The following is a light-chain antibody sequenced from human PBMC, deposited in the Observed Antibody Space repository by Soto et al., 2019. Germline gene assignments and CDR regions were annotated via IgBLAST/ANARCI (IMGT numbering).Light chain of an antibody. CDR2: GAS. V-gene: IGKV3-20*01. CDR3: QQYGSSSWT. J-gene: IGKJ1*01. CDR1: QSVSSSY. Sequence: ETVLRQSPGTLTLSPGERATLSCRASQSVSSSYLAWYQQKPGRAPRLLIYGASSRATGIPDRFSGSGSGTDFTLTISRLEPEDFAVYYCQQYGSSSWTFGQGTKVAIK.